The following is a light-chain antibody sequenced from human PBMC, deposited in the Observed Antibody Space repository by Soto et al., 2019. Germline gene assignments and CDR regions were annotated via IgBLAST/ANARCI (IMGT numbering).Light chain of an antibody. J-gene: IGKJ1*01. Sequence: VLTQSPGTLSLSPGEGATLSGRARQRVASDLAWYLQKPGQPPRLLIYEASIRATGIPDRISGSGSERDFTLTISSLETEDAAVSYCEQYLNSPRTVGQGTKLEIK. CDR2: EAS. CDR1: QRVASD. V-gene: IGKV3-20*01. CDR3: EQYLNSPRT.